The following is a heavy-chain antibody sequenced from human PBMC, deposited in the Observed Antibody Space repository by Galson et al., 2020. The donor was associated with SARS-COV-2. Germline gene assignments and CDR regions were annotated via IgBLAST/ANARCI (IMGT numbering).Heavy chain of an antibody. D-gene: IGHD6-13*01. CDR3: ARDWLSSWRFDY. J-gene: IGHJ4*02. Sequence: GESLKISCAASGFTFSSYSMNWVRQAPGKGLEWVSSISSSSSYIYYADSVKGRFTISRDNAKNSLYLQMNSLRAEDTAVYYCARDWLSSWRFDYWGQGTRVTVSS. CDR1: GFTFSSYS. V-gene: IGHV3-21*01. CDR2: ISSSSSYI.